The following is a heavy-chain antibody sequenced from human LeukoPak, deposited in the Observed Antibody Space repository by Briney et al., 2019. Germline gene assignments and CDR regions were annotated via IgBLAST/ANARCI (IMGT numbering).Heavy chain of an antibody. Sequence: GGSLRLSRTASGFSFSGSWMSWVRQLPGKGLEWLADMNPDGSAIVYVDSVKGRFTVSRNDAKNSLYLQMDGLRAEDTAVYYCARDPLNGALDIWGQGTLVTVSS. CDR3: ARDPLNGALDI. J-gene: IGHJ3*02. CDR1: GFSFSGSW. V-gene: IGHV3-7*01. CDR2: MNPDGSAI.